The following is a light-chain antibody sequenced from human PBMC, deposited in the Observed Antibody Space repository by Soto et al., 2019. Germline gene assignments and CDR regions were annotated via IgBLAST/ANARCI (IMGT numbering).Light chain of an antibody. J-gene: IGLJ1*01. V-gene: IGLV2-23*02. CDR2: EVT. Sequence: QSVLTQPASVSGSPGQSITISCTGTSSDVGSYNLVSWYQQHPGKAPKLMIYEVTKRPSGVSNHFSGSKSGNTDSLTISGLQAEDEADYYCCSYAGSSTFYVFGTGTKVTVL. CDR3: CSYAGSSTFYV. CDR1: SSDVGSYNL.